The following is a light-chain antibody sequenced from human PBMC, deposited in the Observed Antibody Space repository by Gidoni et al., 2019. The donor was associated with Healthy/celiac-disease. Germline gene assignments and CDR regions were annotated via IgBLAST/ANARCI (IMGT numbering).Light chain of an antibody. CDR1: NSGSKN. CDR3: QVWDSSTYG. J-gene: IGLJ1*01. CDR2: RDS. Sequence: SYELTQPLSVSVALGQTARITCRGNNSGSKNVHGYQQKPGQAPVLVTYRDSNRPSGIPERSSGSNSGNTATLTSSRAQAGDEADYYWQVWDSSTYGFGTGTKVTVL. V-gene: IGLV3-9*01.